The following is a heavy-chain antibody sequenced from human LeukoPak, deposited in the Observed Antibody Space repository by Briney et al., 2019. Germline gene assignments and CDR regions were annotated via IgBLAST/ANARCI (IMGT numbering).Heavy chain of an antibody. CDR3: ARGGLNSNYFDS. Sequence: SETLSLTCAVYSGSFSGYYWSWLRRPPAKGLEWIGEINDSGRSKYIPPLKSRVTVSVDTSKNQFSLKLNSVTAADTAVYFCARGGLNSNYFDSWGRGTLVTVSS. V-gene: IGHV4-34*01. J-gene: IGHJ4*02. CDR1: SGSFSGYY. CDR2: INDSGRS. D-gene: IGHD4-11*01.